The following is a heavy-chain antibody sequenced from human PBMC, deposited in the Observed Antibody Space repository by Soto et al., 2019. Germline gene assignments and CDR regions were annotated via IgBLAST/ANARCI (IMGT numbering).Heavy chain of an antibody. J-gene: IGHJ5*02. CDR3: ARVGIVGATRGFDP. CDR2: IYYSVST. Sequence: SETLSLTCTVCGGSISCYYWSWIRQPPGKGLERIGYIYYSVSTNYNPSLKSRVTISVDTSKNQFSLKLSSVTAADTTVYYCARVGIVGATRGFDPWGQGTLVTVS. D-gene: IGHD1-26*01. CDR1: GGSISCYY. V-gene: IGHV4-59*01.